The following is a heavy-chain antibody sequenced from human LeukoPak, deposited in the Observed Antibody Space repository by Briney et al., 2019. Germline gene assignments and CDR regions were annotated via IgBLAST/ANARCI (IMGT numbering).Heavy chain of an antibody. CDR3: AKKTIVGATVDAFDI. D-gene: IGHD1-26*01. Sequence: GGSLRLSCAASGFNFSNYGMHWVRQAPGKGLEWVASIRYEGSNKYYAESVKGRFTISRDNSKNTLYLQMNSLRAEDTAVYYCAKKTIVGATVDAFDIWGQGTMVTVSS. CDR1: GFNFSNYG. J-gene: IGHJ3*02. CDR2: IRYEGSNK. V-gene: IGHV3-30*02.